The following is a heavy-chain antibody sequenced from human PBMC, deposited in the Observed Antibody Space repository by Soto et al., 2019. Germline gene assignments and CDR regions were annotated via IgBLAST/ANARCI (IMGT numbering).Heavy chain of an antibody. Sequence: VQLVESGGGLVQPGGSLRLSCAASGFTFSSYWMSWVRQAPGKGPEWVANIKQDATEKYYMDSVKGRFTVSRDNAKNSLYLQMNSLRAEDTAVYYCATTDVDYWGQGTLVTVSS. CDR1: GFTFSSYW. V-gene: IGHV3-7*01. D-gene: IGHD1-1*01. J-gene: IGHJ4*02. CDR3: ATTDVDY. CDR2: IKQDATEK.